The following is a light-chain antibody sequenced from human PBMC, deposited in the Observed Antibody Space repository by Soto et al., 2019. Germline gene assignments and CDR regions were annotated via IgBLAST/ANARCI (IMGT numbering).Light chain of an antibody. CDR3: CSYAGSSTQV. CDR1: SSDVGSYNL. Sequence: QSALTQPASVSGSPGQSITISCTGTSSDVGSYNLVSWYQQHPGKAPKLMIYEVDKRPSGVSNRSSGSKSGNTASLTISGLQAEDEGDYYCCSYAGSSTQVFGGGTKLTVL. CDR2: EVD. J-gene: IGLJ2*01. V-gene: IGLV2-23*02.